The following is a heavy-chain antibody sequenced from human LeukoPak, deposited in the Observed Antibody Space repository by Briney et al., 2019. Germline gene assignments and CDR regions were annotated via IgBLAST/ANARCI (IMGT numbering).Heavy chain of an antibody. V-gene: IGHV4-34*01. CDR2: INHSGST. D-gene: IGHD3-16*02. Sequence: SETLSLTCAVCGGSFSGYYWSWIRQPPGKGLEWIGEINHSGSTNYNPSLKSRVTISVDTSKNQFSLKLSSVTAADTAVYYCARVSLWAAYFDYWGQGTLVTVSS. CDR3: ARVSLWAAYFDY. J-gene: IGHJ4*02. CDR1: GGSFSGYY.